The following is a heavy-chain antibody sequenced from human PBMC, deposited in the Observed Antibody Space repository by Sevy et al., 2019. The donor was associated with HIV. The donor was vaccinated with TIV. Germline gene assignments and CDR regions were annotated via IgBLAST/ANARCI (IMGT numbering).Heavy chain of an antibody. CDR3: ARSVIQGVIILYYYGMDV. Sequence: SETLSLTCTVSGGSISSSSYYWGWIRQPPGKGLEWIGSIYYSGSTYYNPSLKSRVTISVDTSKNQFSLKLSSVTAADTAVYYCARSVIQGVIILYYYGMDVWGQGTTVTVSS. D-gene: IGHD3-10*01. CDR2: IYYSGST. J-gene: IGHJ6*02. V-gene: IGHV4-39*01. CDR1: GGSISSSSYY.